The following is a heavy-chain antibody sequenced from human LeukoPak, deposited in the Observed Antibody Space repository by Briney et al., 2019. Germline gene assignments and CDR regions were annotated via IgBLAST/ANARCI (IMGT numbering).Heavy chain of an antibody. J-gene: IGHJ3*02. Sequence: SETLSLTCTVSGDSIGSHYWSWIRQPPGKGLEWIGYIFYVGSTNYNPSLKSRVTILVDKSKNQFSLKLNSVTAAETAVYYCARDYYDSRGEAFDIWGQGTMVTVSS. CDR2: IFYVGST. CDR3: ARDYYDSRGEAFDI. V-gene: IGHV4-59*11. CDR1: GDSIGSHY. D-gene: IGHD3-22*01.